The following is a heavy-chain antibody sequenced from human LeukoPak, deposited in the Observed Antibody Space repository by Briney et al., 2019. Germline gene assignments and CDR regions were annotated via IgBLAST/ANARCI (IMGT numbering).Heavy chain of an antibody. D-gene: IGHD6-6*01. CDR3: ARGPSIAARYDAFDI. Sequence: PGGSLRLSCAASEFTFTSYELNWVCQAPGKGLEWVSYISSSGNTISYADSVKGRFTISRDNAKNSLYLQVISLRAEDTAVYYCARGPSIAARYDAFDIWGQGTMVTVSS. V-gene: IGHV3-48*03. CDR1: EFTFTSYE. J-gene: IGHJ3*02. CDR2: ISSSGNTI.